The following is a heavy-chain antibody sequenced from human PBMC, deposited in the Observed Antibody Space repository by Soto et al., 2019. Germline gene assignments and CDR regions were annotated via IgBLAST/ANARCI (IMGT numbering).Heavy chain of an antibody. Sequence: PGESLKISCKGSGYSFTSYWIGWVRQMPGKGLEWMGIIYPGDSDTRYSPSFQGQVTISADKSISTAYLQWSSLKASDTAMYYCARHQVLRFLEWSDQYYYYYYYMDVWGKGTTVTVSS. J-gene: IGHJ6*03. D-gene: IGHD3-3*01. CDR2: IYPGDSDT. CDR3: ARHQVLRFLEWSDQYYYYYYYMDV. V-gene: IGHV5-51*01. CDR1: GYSFTSYW.